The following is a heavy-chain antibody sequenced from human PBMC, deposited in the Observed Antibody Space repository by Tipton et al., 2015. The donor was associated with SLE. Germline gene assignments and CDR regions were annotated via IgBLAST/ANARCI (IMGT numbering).Heavy chain of an antibody. J-gene: IGHJ6*02. D-gene: IGHD1-26*01. CDR3: ARDRRSYYDYYYGMDV. V-gene: IGHV1-18*01. Sequence: QLVQFGAEVKKPGASVKVSCKASGYTFTSYGISWVRQAPGQGLEWMGWISAYNGNTNYAQKLQGRVTMTTDTSTSTAYMELRSLTSDDTAVYYCARDRRSYYDYYYGMDVWGQGTTVTVSS. CDR2: ISAYNGNT. CDR1: GYTFTSYG.